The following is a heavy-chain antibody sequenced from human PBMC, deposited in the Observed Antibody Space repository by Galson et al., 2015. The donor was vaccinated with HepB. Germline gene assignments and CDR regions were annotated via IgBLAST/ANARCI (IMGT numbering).Heavy chain of an antibody. D-gene: IGHD5-12*01. CDR1: GFTFNKAW. CDR3: TADLPGGYSDCFDY. CDR2: FKSRSSGGTT. J-gene: IGHJ4*02. V-gene: IGHV3-15*01. Sequence: SLRLSCAASGFTFNKAWLSWVRQAPGKGLEWVARFKSRSSGGTTDYAAPAKGRFTILRDDSKDTLYLQMNSLKTEDTAVYYCTADLPGGYSDCFDYWGQGTLVSVSS.